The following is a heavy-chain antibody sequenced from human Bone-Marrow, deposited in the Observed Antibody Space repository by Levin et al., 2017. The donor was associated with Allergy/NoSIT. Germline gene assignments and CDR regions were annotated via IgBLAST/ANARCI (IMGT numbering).Heavy chain of an antibody. CDR3: AKDHPSSGWPAFEV. Sequence: HPGGSLRLSCAVSGFRVETFGMSWVRQTPGKGLEWLSAITNNNGKTYYADSVKGRFTISRDNSENTVFLQMNSLRVDDTAVYYCAKDHPSSGWPAFEVWGQGTLVTVSS. CDR2: ITNNNGKT. J-gene: IGHJ4*02. CDR1: GFRVETFG. V-gene: IGHV3-23*01. D-gene: IGHD6-19*01.